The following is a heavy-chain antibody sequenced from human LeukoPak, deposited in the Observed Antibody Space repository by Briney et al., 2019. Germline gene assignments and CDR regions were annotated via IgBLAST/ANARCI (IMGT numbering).Heavy chain of an antibody. J-gene: IGHJ3*02. V-gene: IGHV1-46*01. CDR3: ARGDHVRIYAESAFDI. CDR1: GYTFTNYY. D-gene: IGHD3-3*01. Sequence: ASVKVSCKASGYTFTNYYIHWVRQAPGQGLEWMGLINPGGGNTNYAQKFQGRVTMTRDTSTSTVYMELSSLTSEDTAVYYCARGDHVRIYAESAFDIWGQGTMVTVSS. CDR2: INPGGGNT.